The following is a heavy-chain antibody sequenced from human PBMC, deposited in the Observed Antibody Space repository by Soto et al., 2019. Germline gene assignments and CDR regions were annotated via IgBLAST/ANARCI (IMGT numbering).Heavy chain of an antibody. D-gene: IGHD1-26*01. CDR3: ARQLSAGMDRISYYYYGMDV. CDR1: GYSFTSYW. J-gene: IGHJ6*02. CDR2: IYPGDSDT. V-gene: IGHV5-51*01. Sequence: GESLKIACKGSGYSFTSYWIGWVRQMHGKGLEWMGIIYPGDSDTRYSQSLQGQVTISAEKSISTAYLQWSSLKASDTAMYYCARQLSAGMDRISYYYYGMDVWGQGTTVTVSS.